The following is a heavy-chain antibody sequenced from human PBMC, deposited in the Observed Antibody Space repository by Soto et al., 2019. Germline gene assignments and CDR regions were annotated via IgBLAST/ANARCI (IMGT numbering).Heavy chain of an antibody. CDR2: VYYSGST. CDR1: GGSISSYY. V-gene: IGHV4-59*12. D-gene: IGHD3-10*01. CDR3: ARDPNGEDYYYGMDV. Sequence: SETLSLTCTVSGGSISSYYWSWIRQPPGKGLEWIGYVYYSGSTNYNPSLKSRVTISVDTSKNQFSLKLSSVTAADTAVYYCARDPNGEDYYYGMDVWGQGTTVTVSS. J-gene: IGHJ6*02.